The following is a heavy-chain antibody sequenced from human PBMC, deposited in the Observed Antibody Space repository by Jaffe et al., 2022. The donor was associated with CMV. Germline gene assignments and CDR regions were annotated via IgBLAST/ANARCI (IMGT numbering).Heavy chain of an antibody. CDR3: ARDCRITIFGVVQGCAFDI. J-gene: IGHJ3*02. CDR2: ISSSSSYT. V-gene: IGHV3-11*06. D-gene: IGHD3-3*01. Sequence: QVQLVESGGGLVKPGGSLRLSCAASGFTFSDYYMSWIRQAPGKGLEWVSYISSSSSYTNYADSVKGRFTISRDNAKNSLYLQMNSLRAEDTAVYYCARDCRITIFGVVQGCAFDIWGQGTMVTVSS. CDR1: GFTFSDYY.